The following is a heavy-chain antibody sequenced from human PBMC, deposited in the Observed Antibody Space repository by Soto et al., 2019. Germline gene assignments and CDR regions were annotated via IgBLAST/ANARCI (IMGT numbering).Heavy chain of an antibody. J-gene: IGHJ6*02. Sequence: GSLRLSCVASGXIFSRSCMHWVRHAPGKGLVWVSRINGDGSITDYAEFVKGRFTISIDNANNTLYLQMNSLRDEDRAVYYFVRAHCSGDSCQRDFYGMAVWGQGTSVTVSS. CDR1: GXIFSRSC. CDR3: VRAHCSGDSCQRDFYGMAV. V-gene: IGHV3-74*01. D-gene: IGHD2-15*01. CDR2: INGDGSIT.